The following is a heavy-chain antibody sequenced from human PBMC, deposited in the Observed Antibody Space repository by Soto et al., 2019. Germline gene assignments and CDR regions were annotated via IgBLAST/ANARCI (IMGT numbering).Heavy chain of an antibody. CDR3: ATDRGGYCSGGSCPEAWFDP. D-gene: IGHD2-15*01. J-gene: IGHJ5*02. Sequence: QVQLVQSGAEEKKPGASVKVSCKASGYTFTTYPMKWLRQAPRQRPEWMGWINVGNGGTKYSQKFQGRVSITRDTSASTAYMQLSRLRSDDTAVYYCATDRGGYCSGGSCPEAWFDPWGQGTLVTVTS. V-gene: IGHV1-3*05. CDR1: GYTFTTYP. CDR2: INVGNGGT.